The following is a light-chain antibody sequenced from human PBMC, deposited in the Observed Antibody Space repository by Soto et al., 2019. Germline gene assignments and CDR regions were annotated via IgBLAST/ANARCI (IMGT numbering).Light chain of an antibody. CDR3: CSSAPSRTVV. V-gene: IGLV2-23*01. J-gene: IGLJ1*01. Sequence: QSVLTQPASVSGSPGQSITISCTGSRSGVGSYRLVSWYQCHPGKVPKLIIYEGSKRPSGVSTRFSGSEPGNTASLTISGLQAEDEADYYCCSSAPSRTVVFGTGTKLTVL. CDR1: RSGVGSYRL. CDR2: EGS.